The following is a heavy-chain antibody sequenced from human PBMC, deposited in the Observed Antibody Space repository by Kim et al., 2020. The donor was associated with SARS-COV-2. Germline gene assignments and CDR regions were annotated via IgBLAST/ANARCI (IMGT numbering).Heavy chain of an antibody. J-gene: IGHJ4*02. CDR2: T. CDR3: ARGPNGGNLQY. Sequence: TNYAQKFQGRVTMTRDTSISTAYMELSRLRSDDTAVYYCARGPNGGNLQYWVQGTLVTVSS. D-gene: IGHD2-15*01. V-gene: IGHV1-2*02.